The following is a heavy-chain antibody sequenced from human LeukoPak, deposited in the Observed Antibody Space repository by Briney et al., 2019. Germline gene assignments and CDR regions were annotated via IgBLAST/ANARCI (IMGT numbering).Heavy chain of an antibody. Sequence: GGSLRLSCAASGFTFSSYWMSWVRQAPGKGLEWVANIKQDGSEKYYVDSVKGRFTISRDNAKNSLYLQMNSLRAEDTAVYYCARAYSSEFYYYYGMDVWGQGTTVTVSS. CDR3: ARAYSSEFYYYYGMDV. D-gene: IGHD6-25*01. CDR2: IKQDGSEK. V-gene: IGHV3-7*01. CDR1: GFTFSSYW. J-gene: IGHJ6*02.